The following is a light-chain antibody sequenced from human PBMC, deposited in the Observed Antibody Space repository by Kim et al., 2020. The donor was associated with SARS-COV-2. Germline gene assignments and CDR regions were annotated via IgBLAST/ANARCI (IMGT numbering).Light chain of an antibody. J-gene: IGKJ4*01. CDR2: DAS. V-gene: IGKV3-11*01. Sequence: PGERDTLSCRASQSISNWLAWYQQKPGQAPRLLICDASNRATGIPARFSGSGSGTDFTLTISSLEPEDFAVYYCQQRRDWPLTFGGGTKVDIK. CDR1: QSISNW. CDR3: QQRRDWPLT.